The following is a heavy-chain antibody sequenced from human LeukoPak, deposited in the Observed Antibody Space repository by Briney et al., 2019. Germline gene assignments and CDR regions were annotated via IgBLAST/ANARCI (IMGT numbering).Heavy chain of an antibody. Sequence: SETLSLTCTVSGGSISSSSYYWGWIRQPPGKGLEWIGSTYYSGSTYYNPSLKSRVTISLDTSKDQFSLKLSSVTAADTAVYYCARAKRSNCSGGSCYPKDLDYWGQGTLVTVSS. D-gene: IGHD2-15*01. J-gene: IGHJ4*02. V-gene: IGHV4-39*07. CDR1: GGSISSSSYY. CDR2: TYYSGST. CDR3: ARAKRSNCSGGSCYPKDLDY.